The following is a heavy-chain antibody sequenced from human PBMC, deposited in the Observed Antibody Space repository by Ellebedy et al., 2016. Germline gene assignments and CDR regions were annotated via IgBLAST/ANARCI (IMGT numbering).Heavy chain of an antibody. CDR2: ISGGGDAT. Sequence: GESLKISXVASGFSFNTFFMGWVRQAPGGGLEWVSTISGGGDATVYADSVKGRFTISRDNSRNTLYLQMNSLRAEDTAMYYCYYGHYSGSWGQGTLVTVSS. J-gene: IGHJ4*02. CDR1: GFSFNTFF. V-gene: IGHV3-23*01. D-gene: IGHD4-17*01. CDR3: YYGHYSGS.